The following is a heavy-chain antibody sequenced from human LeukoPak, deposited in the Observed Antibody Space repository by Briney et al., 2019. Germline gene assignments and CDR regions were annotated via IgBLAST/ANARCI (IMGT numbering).Heavy chain of an antibody. J-gene: IGHJ5*02. CDR3: ARSDSSGYFLPLGFDP. V-gene: IGHV4-59*01. D-gene: IGHD3-22*01. CDR1: GDSISIYY. Sequence: SETLSLTCTVSGDSISIYYWNWIRQPPGKGLEWIGYIHYSGSTNYNPSLKSRISISVDTSKRQFSLKLSSVTAADTAVYYCARSDSSGYFLPLGFDPWGQGTLVTVSS. CDR2: IHYSGST.